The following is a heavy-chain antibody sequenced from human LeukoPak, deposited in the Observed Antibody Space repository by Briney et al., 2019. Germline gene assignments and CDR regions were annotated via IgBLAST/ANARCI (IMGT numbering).Heavy chain of an antibody. CDR1: GYTFTSYA. V-gene: IGHV1-8*01. D-gene: IGHD3-10*01. Sequence: GASVKVSCKASGYTFTSYAIDWVRQAPGQGLEWMGWMNPNNGDSGYTQKFQGRVTMTRDTSISTAYMELSSLTSEDAAVYYCVRVDDHGSRNDANWFDPWGQGTLVTVSS. J-gene: IGHJ5*02. CDR2: MNPNNGDS. CDR3: VRVDDHGSRNDANWFDP.